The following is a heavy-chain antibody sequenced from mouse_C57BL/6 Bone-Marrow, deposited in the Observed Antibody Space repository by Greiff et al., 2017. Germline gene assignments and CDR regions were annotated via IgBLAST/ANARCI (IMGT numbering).Heavy chain of an antibody. Sequence: EVQRVESGGGLVQPGGSLQLSCAASGFTFSDYGMAWVRQAPRKGPEWVAFISNLAYSIYYADTVTGRFTISRENAKNTLYLEMSSLRSEDTAMYYCARSYGPYYYAMDYWGQGTSVTVSS. J-gene: IGHJ4*01. CDR3: ARSYGPYYYAMDY. CDR2: ISNLAYSI. V-gene: IGHV5-15*01. D-gene: IGHD1-1*01. CDR1: GFTFSDYG.